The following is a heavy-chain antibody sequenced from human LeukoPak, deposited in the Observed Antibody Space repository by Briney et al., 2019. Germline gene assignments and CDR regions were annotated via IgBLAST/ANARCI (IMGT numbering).Heavy chain of an antibody. CDR1: GFTFSDYY. V-gene: IGHV3-11*01. CDR3: ARGPRQPDY. Sequence: PGGSLRLSCAASGFTFSDYYMTWIRQAPGRGLESVSYISGGGTTINYADSVKGRFTISRDNAKNSLYLQMNSPTAEDTAVYYCARGPRQPDYWGQGTLVTVSS. J-gene: IGHJ4*02. D-gene: IGHD2-2*01. CDR2: ISGGGTTI.